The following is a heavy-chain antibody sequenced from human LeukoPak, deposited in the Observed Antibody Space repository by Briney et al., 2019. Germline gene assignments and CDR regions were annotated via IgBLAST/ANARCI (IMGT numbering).Heavy chain of an antibody. J-gene: IGHJ5*02. D-gene: IGHD6-13*01. CDR2: IYYSGST. CDR3: ARWIAATSRFDP. V-gene: IGHV4-61*08. Sequence: PSETLSLTCTVSGGSISSGDYYWSWIRQPPGKGLEWIGYIYYSGSTYYNPSLKSRVSISVDTSKNQFSLRVTSVTAADTAVYYCARWIAATSRFDPWGQGALVTVSS. CDR1: GGSISSGDYY.